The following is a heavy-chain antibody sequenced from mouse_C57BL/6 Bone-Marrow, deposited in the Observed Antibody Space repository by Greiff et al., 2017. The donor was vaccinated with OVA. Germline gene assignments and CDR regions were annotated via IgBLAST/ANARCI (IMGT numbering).Heavy chain of an antibody. V-gene: IGHV3-1*01. CDR3: ARGEPYYCDY. CDR2: ISYSGST. CDR1: GYSITSGYD. Sequence: EVQRVESGPGMVKPSQSLSLTCTVTGYSITSGYDWHWIRHFPGNKLEWMGYISYSGSTNYNPSLKSRISITHDTSKNHFFLKLNSVTTEDTATYYCARGEPYYCDYWGQGTTLTVSS. J-gene: IGHJ2*01.